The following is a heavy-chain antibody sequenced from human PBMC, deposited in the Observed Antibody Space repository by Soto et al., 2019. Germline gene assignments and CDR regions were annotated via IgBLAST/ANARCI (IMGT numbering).Heavy chain of an antibody. V-gene: IGHV1-18*01. J-gene: IGHJ4*02. CDR1: CYTFTSYG. CDR3: ARDDYGDFFDY. Sequence: GASVKGSWKASCYTFTSYGISWGRQAPGQGLEWMGWISAYNGNTNYAQKLHGRVAMTTDTSTSTAYMELRSLRSDDTAVYYCARDDYGDFFDYWGQGTLVTVSS. D-gene: IGHD4-17*01. CDR2: ISAYNGNT.